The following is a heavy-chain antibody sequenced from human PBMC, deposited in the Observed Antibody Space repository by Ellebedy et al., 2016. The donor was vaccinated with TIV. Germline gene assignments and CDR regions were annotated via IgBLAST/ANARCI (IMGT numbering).Heavy chain of an antibody. J-gene: IGHJ4*02. Sequence: GESLKISCAVSGFTVSGNYMSWVRQAPGKGLEWVSIIYSSGIIYYPDSVKGRFTISRDNSKNTVPLQMNSLRAEDTAVYYCSRVDLGLAFHYWGRGTLVTVSS. CDR1: GFTVSGNY. CDR2: IYSSGII. V-gene: IGHV3-53*01. D-gene: IGHD3/OR15-3a*01. CDR3: SRVDLGLAFHY.